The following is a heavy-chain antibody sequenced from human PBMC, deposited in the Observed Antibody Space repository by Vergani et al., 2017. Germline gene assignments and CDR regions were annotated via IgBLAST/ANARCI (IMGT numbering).Heavy chain of an antibody. Sequence: QVQLQQWGAGLLKPSETLSLTCAVYGGSFSGYYWSWIRQPAGKGLEWIGRIYTSGSTNYNPSLKSRVTISVDTSKNQFSLKLSSVTAADTAVYYCATGVYYYDSSGYYAFDIWGQGTMVTVSS. CDR1: GGSFSGYY. CDR3: ATGVYYYDSSGYYAFDI. J-gene: IGHJ3*02. D-gene: IGHD3-22*01. CDR2: IYTSGST. V-gene: IGHV4-59*10.